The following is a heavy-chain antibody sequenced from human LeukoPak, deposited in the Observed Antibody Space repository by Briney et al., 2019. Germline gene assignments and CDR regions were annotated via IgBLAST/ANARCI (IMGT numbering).Heavy chain of an antibody. V-gene: IGHV1-8*01. D-gene: IGHD3-22*01. CDR1: GYTFTSYD. Sequence: ASVKVSCKASGYTFTSYDINWVRQATGQGLEWMGWMNPNSGNTGYAQKFQGRVTMTRNTSISTAYMELSRLRSDDTAVYYCATLNYYDSSGYAAIDYWGQGTLVTVSS. CDR3: ATLNYYDSSGYAAIDY. CDR2: MNPNSGNT. J-gene: IGHJ4*02.